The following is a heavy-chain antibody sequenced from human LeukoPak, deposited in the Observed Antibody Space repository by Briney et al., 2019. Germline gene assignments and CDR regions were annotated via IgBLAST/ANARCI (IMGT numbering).Heavy chain of an antibody. CDR2: ISGSGGST. Sequence: GGSLRLSCAASGFTFSSYSMNWVRQAPGKGLEWVSAISGSGGSTYYADSVKGRFTISRDNSKNTLYLQMNSLRAEDTAVYYCAKCPFITGTTIWFDPWGQGTLVTVSS. V-gene: IGHV3-23*01. J-gene: IGHJ5*02. CDR3: AKCPFITGTTIWFDP. D-gene: IGHD1-7*01. CDR1: GFTFSSYS.